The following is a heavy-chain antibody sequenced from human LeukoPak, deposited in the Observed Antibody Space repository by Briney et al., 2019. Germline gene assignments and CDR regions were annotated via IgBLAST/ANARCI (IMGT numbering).Heavy chain of an antibody. V-gene: IGHV1-8*01. D-gene: IGHD6-13*01. CDR3: ARHQIGGRFERAAGTRFGAFGI. CDR1: GYTFTSYD. CDR2: MNPNSGNT. J-gene: IGHJ3*02. Sequence: GASVKVSCKASGYTFTSYDINWVRQATGQGLEWMGWMNPNSGNTGYAQKFQGRVTMTRNTSISTAYMELSSLRSEDTAVYYCARHQIGGRFERAAGTRFGAFGIWGQGTMVTVSS.